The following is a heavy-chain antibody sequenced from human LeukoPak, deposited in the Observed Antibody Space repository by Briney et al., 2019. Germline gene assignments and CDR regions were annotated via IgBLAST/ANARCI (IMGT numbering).Heavy chain of an antibody. CDR1: GGSISSSGSY. J-gene: IGHJ5*02. V-gene: IGHV4-39*01. CDR2: VYYNGDT. Sequence: SETLSLTCTVSGGSISSSGSYWAWIRQPPGKGLEWIANVYYNGDTYYNSSLRSRVTISADTFKKQFSLSLSATAADTAVYYCARLLSPGWFDPWGQGTLVTVSS. D-gene: IGHD2/OR15-2a*01. CDR3: ARLLSPGWFDP.